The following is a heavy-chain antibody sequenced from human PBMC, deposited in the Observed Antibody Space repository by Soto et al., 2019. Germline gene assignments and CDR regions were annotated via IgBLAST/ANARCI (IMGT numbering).Heavy chain of an antibody. Sequence: GGSLRLFCAASGFTFSSHEMHWVRQAPGKGLEWVAFISYDGGREYYADSVTGRFTISRDNSKNTLFLQMNSLRTEDTAVYYCGRDRTDNYRIDYWGQGALVTVSS. V-gene: IGHV3-30-3*01. D-gene: IGHD4-4*01. CDR1: GFTFSSHE. CDR3: GRDRTDNYRIDY. CDR2: ISYDGGRE. J-gene: IGHJ4*02.